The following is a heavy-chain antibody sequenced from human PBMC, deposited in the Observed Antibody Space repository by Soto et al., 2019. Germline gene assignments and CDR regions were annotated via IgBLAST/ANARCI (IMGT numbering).Heavy chain of an antibody. Sequence: PSETLSLTCTVSGDSISAYSWSWVRQPPGKRLEWIGSIYSSGSTYYNPSLEIRVTMSVDMSKIQFFLNLTSVIAVDTAVYYCARFSRSSRDSDMDVWGQGTTVTVSS. J-gene: IGHJ6*02. V-gene: IGHV4-59*04. CDR3: ARFSRSSRDSDMDV. CDR2: IYSSGST. CDR1: GDSISAYS. D-gene: IGHD3-3*01.